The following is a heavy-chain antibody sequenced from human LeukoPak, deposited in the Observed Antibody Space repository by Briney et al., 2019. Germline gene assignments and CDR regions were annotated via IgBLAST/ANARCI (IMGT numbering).Heavy chain of an antibody. D-gene: IGHD4-17*01. CDR3: ARDKDYGDQRTLDY. V-gene: IGHV3-33*01. J-gene: IGHJ4*02. CDR1: GFTFSSYG. Sequence: PGGSLRLSCAASGFTFSSYGMHWVRQAPGKGLEGVAVIWYDGSNKYYADSVKGRFTISRDNSKNTLYLQMNSLRAEDTAVYYCARDKDYGDQRTLDYWGQGTQVTVSS. CDR2: IWYDGSNK.